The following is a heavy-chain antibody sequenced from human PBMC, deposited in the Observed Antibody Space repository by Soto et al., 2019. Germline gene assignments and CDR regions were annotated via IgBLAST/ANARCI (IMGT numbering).Heavy chain of an antibody. CDR3: ARGSSSGYSWFDP. D-gene: IGHD3-22*01. CDR2: IYYIGST. J-gene: IGHJ5*02. V-gene: IGHV4-61*08. CDR1: GGSISSGDYY. Sequence: SETLSLTCTVSGGSISSGDYYWSWIRQPPGKGLEWIGHIYYIGSTNYNPSLKSRVTISVDTSKNQFSLKVNSVTAADTALYYCARGSSSGYSWFDPWCQGTLVTVSS.